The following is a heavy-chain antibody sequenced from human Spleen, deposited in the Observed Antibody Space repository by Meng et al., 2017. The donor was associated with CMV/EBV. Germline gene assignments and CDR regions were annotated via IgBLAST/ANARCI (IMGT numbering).Heavy chain of an antibody. D-gene: IGHD2-15*01. CDR1: GYTFTSYD. CDR2: IIPILGIA. J-gene: IGHJ1*01. V-gene: IGHV1-69*10. CDR3: ARDGGRRSSSEYFQH. Sequence: SGYTFTSYDINWVRQATGQGLEWMGGIIPILGIANYAQKFQGRVTITADKSTSTAYMELSSLRSEDTAVYYCARDGGRRSSSEYFQHWGQGTLVTVSS.